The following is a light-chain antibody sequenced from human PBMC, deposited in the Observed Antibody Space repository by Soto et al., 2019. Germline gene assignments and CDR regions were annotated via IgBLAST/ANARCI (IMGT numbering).Light chain of an antibody. CDR1: QGISSW. V-gene: IGKV1-5*01. J-gene: IGKJ1*01. CDR3: QQYNSNQWT. Sequence: DIQMTQSPSSVSASVGDSVTITCRASQGISSWLAWYQQKPGKAPKLLIYDASSLESGVPSRFSGSGSGTEFTLTISSLQPDDFATYYCQQYNSNQWTFGQGTKVDIK. CDR2: DAS.